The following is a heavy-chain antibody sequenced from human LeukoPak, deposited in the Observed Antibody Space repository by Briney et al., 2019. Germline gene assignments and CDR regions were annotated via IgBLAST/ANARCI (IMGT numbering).Heavy chain of an antibody. Sequence: SETLSLTCTVSGGSISSYYWSWIRQPAGKGLEWIGRIYTSGSTNYNPSLKSRVTISVDTSKNQFSLKLSSVTAADTAVYYCARVYGSGYDFRGAFDIWGQGTMVTVSS. V-gene: IGHV4-4*07. CDR3: ARVYGSGYDFRGAFDI. J-gene: IGHJ3*02. CDR2: IYTSGST. D-gene: IGHD5-12*01. CDR1: GGSISSYY.